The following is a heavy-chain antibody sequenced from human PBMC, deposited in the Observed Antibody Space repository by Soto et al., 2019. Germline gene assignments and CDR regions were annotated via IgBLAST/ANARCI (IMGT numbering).Heavy chain of an antibody. V-gene: IGHV5-51*01. CDR1: GYSFTSYW. J-gene: IGHJ4*02. CDR2: IYPGDSDT. Sequence: PGESLKISCKGSGYSFTSYWIGWVRQMPGKGLEWMGTIYPGDSDTRYSPSFQGQVTISADKSINTAYLQWSSLRASDTAIYFCARPSDVGLASSFEYWGQGTQVTVSS. CDR3: ARPSDVGLASSFEY.